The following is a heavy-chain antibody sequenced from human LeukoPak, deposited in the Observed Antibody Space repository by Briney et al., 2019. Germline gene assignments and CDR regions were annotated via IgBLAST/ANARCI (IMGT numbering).Heavy chain of an antibody. D-gene: IGHD3-10*01. Sequence: SETLSLTCTVSGDSISSGDYYWSWIRQPAGKGLEWIGRISSSGSTNYNPSLKSRVTISVDTSKNQFSLKLSSVTALDTAVYYCARTRFDAFDIWGRGTRVTVSS. J-gene: IGHJ3*02. CDR3: ARTRFDAFDI. CDR2: ISSSGST. CDR1: GDSISSGDYY. V-gene: IGHV4-61*02.